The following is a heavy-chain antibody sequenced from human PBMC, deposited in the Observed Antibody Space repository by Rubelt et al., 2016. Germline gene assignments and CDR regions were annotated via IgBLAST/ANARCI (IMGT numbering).Heavy chain of an antibody. J-gene: IGHJ4*02. CDR1: NGSFNGYY. V-gene: IGHV4-34*01. CDR2: INHSGNT. D-gene: IGHD3-10*01. CDR3: ARYYYTPRGYDY. Sequence: QVQLQQWGAGLLKPSETLSLTCAVYNGSFNGYYSHWLRQPPAKGLEWIGEINHSGNTNYNPSLKTRVAMSADKSKNQFSLRLTSVTAADKALYYCARYYYTPRGYDYWGQGTLVTVSS.